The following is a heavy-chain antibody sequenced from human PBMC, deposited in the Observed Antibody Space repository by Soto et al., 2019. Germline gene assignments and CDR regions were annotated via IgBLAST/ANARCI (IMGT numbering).Heavy chain of an antibody. CDR1: GFTFSSYA. D-gene: IGHD6-19*01. Sequence: GGSLRLSCAASGFTFSSYAMSWVRQAPGKGLEWVSAISGSGGSTYYADSVKGRFTISRDNSKNTLYLQMNSLRAEDTAVYYCAKGYSGGHGSKTYYFDYWGQGTLVTVSS. V-gene: IGHV3-23*01. CDR2: ISGSGGST. CDR3: AKGYSGGHGSKTYYFDY. J-gene: IGHJ4*02.